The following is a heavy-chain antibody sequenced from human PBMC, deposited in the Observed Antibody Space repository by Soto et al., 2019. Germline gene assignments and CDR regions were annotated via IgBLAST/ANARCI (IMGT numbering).Heavy chain of an antibody. D-gene: IGHD1-26*01. CDR2: IYYSGST. CDR3: ARRPKWELTGGFDY. V-gene: IGHV4-39*01. CDR1: GGSISSSSYY. Sequence: KTSETLSLTCTVSGGSISSSSYYWGWIRQPPGKGLEWIGSIYYSGSTYYNPSLKSRVTISVDTSKNQFSLRLSSVTAADTAVYYCARRPKWELTGGFDYWGQGTLVTVSS. J-gene: IGHJ4*02.